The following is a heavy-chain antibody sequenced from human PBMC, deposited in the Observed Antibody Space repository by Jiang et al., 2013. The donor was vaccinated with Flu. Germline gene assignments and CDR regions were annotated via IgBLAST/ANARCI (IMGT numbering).Heavy chain of an antibody. CDR3: ARVRISWFPTIKGSWFDS. J-gene: IGHJ5*01. D-gene: IGHD6-13*01. CDR2: ISHSGSS. V-gene: IGHV4-59*12. Sequence: LQWIGYISHSGSSSLNPSLESRLNISIDTSKNQISLNLSSVSAADMAVYFCARVRISWFPTIKGSWFDSWGQGTLVTVSS.